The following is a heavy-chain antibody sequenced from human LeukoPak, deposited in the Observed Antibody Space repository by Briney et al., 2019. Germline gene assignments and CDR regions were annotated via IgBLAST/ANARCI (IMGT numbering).Heavy chain of an antibody. CDR2: INPNSGGT. CDR3: ARDGSTTGTTLFDY. V-gene: IGHV1-2*02. J-gene: IGHJ4*02. CDR1: GFTFTGYY. D-gene: IGHD1-1*01. Sequence: ASVKVSCKASGFTFTGYYLHWVRQAPGQGLEWMGWINPNSGGTNYAQRFQGRVTMTRDTSISTAYMELTRLRSDDTAVYYCARDGSTTGTTLFDYWGQGTLVPVSS.